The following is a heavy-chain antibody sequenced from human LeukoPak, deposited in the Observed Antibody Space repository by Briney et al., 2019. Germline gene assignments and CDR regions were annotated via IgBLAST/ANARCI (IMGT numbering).Heavy chain of an antibody. CDR1: RFNFSISP. Sequence: VGVLRLSCSASRFNFSISPMHWVRQATGQGLGYVSSIRGNGGSTYYADSVKGRFTISRDNAKNSLYLQMNSLRAEDTAVYYCAKDARRTDGWYFFDYWGQGALVTVSS. D-gene: IGHD6-19*01. CDR3: AKDARRTDGWYFFDY. J-gene: IGHJ4*02. V-gene: IGHV3-64*04. CDR2: IRGNGGST.